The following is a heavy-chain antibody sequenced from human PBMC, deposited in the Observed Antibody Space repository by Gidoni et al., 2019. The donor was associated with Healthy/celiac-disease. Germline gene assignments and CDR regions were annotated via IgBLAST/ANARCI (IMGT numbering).Heavy chain of an antibody. J-gene: IGHJ6*02. CDR2: ISSSSSYI. CDR3: ATLATTAYYYYYYYGMDV. Sequence: EVQLVESGGGLVKPGGSLRLACAASGFTFSSYSMNWVRQAPGKGLEWVSSISSSSSYIYYADSVKGRFTISRDNAKNSLYLQMNSLRAEDTAVYYCATLATTAYYYYYYYGMDVWGQGTTVTVSS. V-gene: IGHV3-21*01. CDR1: GFTFSSYS. D-gene: IGHD1-26*01.